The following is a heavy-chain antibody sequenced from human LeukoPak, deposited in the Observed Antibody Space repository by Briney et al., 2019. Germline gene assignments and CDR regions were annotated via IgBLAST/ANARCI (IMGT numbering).Heavy chain of an antibody. CDR1: GFTFGDYA. J-gene: IGHJ4*02. V-gene: IGHV3-49*04. CDR2: IRSKAYGGTT. D-gene: IGHD3-10*01. Sequence: PGRSLRLSCTASGFTFGDYAMSWVRQAPGKGLEGVGFIRSKAYGGTTEYAASVKGRFTISRDDSKSIAYLQMNSLKTEDTAVYYCTRRVLLWFGELGSYYFDYWGQGTLVTVSS. CDR3: TRRVLLWFGELGSYYFDY.